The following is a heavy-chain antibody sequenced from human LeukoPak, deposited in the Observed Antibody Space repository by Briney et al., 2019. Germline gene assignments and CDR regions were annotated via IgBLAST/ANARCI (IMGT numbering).Heavy chain of an antibody. CDR3: AKPSGSGVDY. Sequence: PGGSLKLSCAASGFTFSGSAMHWVRQAPGKGLEWVAFIRYDGSHEYYADSVKGRFTISRDNSKNTLYLQMNSVRSEDTALYYCAKPSGSGVDYWGQGTRVTVSS. V-gene: IGHV3-30*02. J-gene: IGHJ4*01. CDR2: IRYDGSHE. D-gene: IGHD1-26*01. CDR1: GFTFSGSA.